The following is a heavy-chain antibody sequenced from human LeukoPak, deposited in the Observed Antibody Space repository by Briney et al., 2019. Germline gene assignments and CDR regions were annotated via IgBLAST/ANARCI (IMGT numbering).Heavy chain of an antibody. CDR2: IYYSGST. CDR1: GGSISSSSYY. Sequence: ASETLSLTCTVSGGSISSSSYYWGWIRQPPGKGLEWIGSIYYSGSTYYNPSLKSRVTISVDTSKNQFSLKLSSVTAADTAVYYCARDAREVLMVYAIGWFGPWGQGTLVTVSS. J-gene: IGHJ5*02. D-gene: IGHD2-8*01. V-gene: IGHV4-39*07. CDR3: ARDAREVLMVYAIGWFGP.